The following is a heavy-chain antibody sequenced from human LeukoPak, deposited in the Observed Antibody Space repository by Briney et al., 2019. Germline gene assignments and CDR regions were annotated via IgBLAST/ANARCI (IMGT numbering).Heavy chain of an antibody. Sequence: SQTLSLTCTVSGGSISSGSYYWSWIRQPAGKGLEWIGSIYYSGSTCYNPSLKSRVTISVDTSKNQFSLKLSSVTAADTAVYYCASLLGYSSSWYPYWGQGTLVTVSS. V-gene: IGHV4-61*02. CDR3: ASLLGYSSSWYPY. CDR1: GGSISSGSYY. J-gene: IGHJ4*02. D-gene: IGHD6-13*01. CDR2: IYYSGST.